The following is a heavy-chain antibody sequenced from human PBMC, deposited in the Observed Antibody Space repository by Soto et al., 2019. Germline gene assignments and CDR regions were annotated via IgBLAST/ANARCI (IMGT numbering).Heavy chain of an antibody. D-gene: IGHD3-22*01. Sequence: SVKVSCKASGGTFSSYAISWVRQAPGQGLEWMGGIIPIFGTANYAQKFQGRVTITADESTSTAYMELSSLRSEDTAVYYCARYTYYYDSSGYFDYWGQGTLVTV. V-gene: IGHV1-69*13. J-gene: IGHJ4*02. CDR1: GGTFSSYA. CDR3: ARYTYYYDSSGYFDY. CDR2: IIPIFGTA.